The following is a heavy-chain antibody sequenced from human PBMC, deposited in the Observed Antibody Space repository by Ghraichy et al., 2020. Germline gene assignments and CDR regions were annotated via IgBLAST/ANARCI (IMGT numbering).Heavy chain of an antibody. Sequence: LSLTCAASGFTFSSYAMHWVRQAPGKGLEWVAVISYDGSNKYYADSVKGRFTISRDNSKNTLYLQMNSLRAEDTAVYYCARDPYDILTGYSWGYFDYWGQGTLVTVSS. D-gene: IGHD3-9*01. J-gene: IGHJ4*02. CDR3: ARDPYDILTGYSWGYFDY. CDR1: GFTFSSYA. CDR2: ISYDGSNK. V-gene: IGHV3-30*04.